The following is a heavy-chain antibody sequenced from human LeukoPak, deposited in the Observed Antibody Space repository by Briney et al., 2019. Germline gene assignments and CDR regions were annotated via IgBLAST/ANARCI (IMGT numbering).Heavy chain of an antibody. D-gene: IGHD5-24*01. Sequence: GGSLGLSCAASGFTFEDYARHWVRQVPGKGLEWVSGISWNRGIIEYADSVKGRFTISRDNAKNSLYLQMNSLRVEDTALYYCAKDGGLDKYGYNPLDNWGQGTLVTVSS. CDR1: GFTFEDYA. CDR2: ISWNRGII. J-gene: IGHJ4*02. CDR3: AKDGGLDKYGYNPLDN. V-gene: IGHV3-9*01.